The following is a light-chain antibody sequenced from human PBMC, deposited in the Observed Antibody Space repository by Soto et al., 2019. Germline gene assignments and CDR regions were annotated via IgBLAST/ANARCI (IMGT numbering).Light chain of an antibody. CDR2: AAS. CDR3: QQANSFPFT. V-gene: IGKV1D-12*01. Sequence: DIQMTQSPSSVSASVGDRVTITCRASHGISSWLGWYHQKPVKAPKLLLYAASSLQSGVPSRFSGSGSGTDFTLTISSLQPEDFATYYWQQANSFPFTFGGGTKVEIK. J-gene: IGKJ4*01. CDR1: HGISSW.